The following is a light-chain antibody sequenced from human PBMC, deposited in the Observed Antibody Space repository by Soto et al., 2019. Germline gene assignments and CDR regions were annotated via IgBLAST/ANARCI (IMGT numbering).Light chain of an antibody. CDR2: GAS. J-gene: IGKJ5*01. Sequence: EIVLTQSPATLSLSPGERATLSCRASQSVSSYLAWYQQKPGQAPRLLIYGASSRATGIPDRFSGGGSGTDFTLSISRLESEDFAVYYCQQYGSSPPTFGQGTRLEIK. V-gene: IGKV3-20*01. CDR1: QSVSSY. CDR3: QQYGSSPPT.